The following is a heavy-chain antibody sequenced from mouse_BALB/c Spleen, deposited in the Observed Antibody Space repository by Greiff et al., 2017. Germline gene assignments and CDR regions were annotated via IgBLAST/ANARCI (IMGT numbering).Heavy chain of an antibody. CDR1: GDSFTSGY. V-gene: IGHV3-8*02. D-gene: IGHD3-3*01. CDR3: ARYDGTLYYYAMDY. Sequence: EVQRVESGPSLVKPSQTLSLTCSVTGDSFTSGYWNWIRKFPGNKLEYMGYISYSGSTYYNPSLKSRLSITRDTSKNQYYLQLNSVTTEDTATYYCARYDGTLYYYAMDYWGQRTSVTVSS. CDR2: ISYSGST. J-gene: IGHJ4*01.